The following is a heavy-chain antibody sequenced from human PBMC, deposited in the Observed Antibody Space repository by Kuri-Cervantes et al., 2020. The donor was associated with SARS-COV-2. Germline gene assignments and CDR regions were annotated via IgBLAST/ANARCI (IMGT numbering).Heavy chain of an antibody. CDR2: IYYSGST. Sequence: GSLRLSCTVSGGSISSYYWSWIRQPPGKGLEWIGYIYYSGSTNYNPSLKSQVTISVDTSKNQFSLKLSSVTAADTAVYYCARDGGGARDYYYGMDVWGQGTTVTVSS. CDR3: ARDGGGARDYYYGMDV. D-gene: IGHD4-23*01. CDR1: GGSISSYY. J-gene: IGHJ6*02. V-gene: IGHV4-59*01.